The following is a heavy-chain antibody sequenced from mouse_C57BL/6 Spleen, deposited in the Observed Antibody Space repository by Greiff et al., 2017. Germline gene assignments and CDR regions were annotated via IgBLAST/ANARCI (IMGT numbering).Heavy chain of an antibody. Sequence: VQLQQSGPVLVKPGASVQMSCKASGYTFTDYYMNWVKQSHEKSLEWIGVINPYNGGTSYNQKFKGKATLTVDKSTSTAYMELNSLTSEDSAVYYCARSGSSYGYFDVWGTGTTVTVAS. J-gene: IGHJ1*03. D-gene: IGHD1-1*01. CDR3: ARSGSSYGYFDV. V-gene: IGHV1-19*01. CDR2: INPYNGGT. CDR1: GYTFTDYY.